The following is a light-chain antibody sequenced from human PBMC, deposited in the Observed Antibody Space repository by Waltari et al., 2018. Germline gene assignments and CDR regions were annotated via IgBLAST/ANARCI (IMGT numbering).Light chain of an antibody. J-gene: IGLJ3*02. CDR1: RSDVGTSNY. CDR3: SSYAGSNNWV. CDR2: EVT. Sequence: QSALTQPPSASGSPGQSVTISCTGTRSDVGTSNYFSWYQQHPGKAPKLMIYEVTKRPSGVPDRFSGSKSGNTASLTVSGLQAEDEADYYCSSYAGSNNWVFGGGTKLTVL. V-gene: IGLV2-8*01.